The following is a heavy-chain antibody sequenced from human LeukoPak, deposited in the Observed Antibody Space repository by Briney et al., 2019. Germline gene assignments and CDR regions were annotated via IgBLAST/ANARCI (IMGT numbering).Heavy chain of an antibody. CDR2: IKKKTDGETT. D-gene: IGHD2-15*01. CDR1: GFTFTNAW. V-gene: IGHV3-15*01. J-gene: IGHJ4*02. CDR3: TTISIVVAL. Sequence: GGSLRLSCAASGFTFTNAWMSWVRQAPGKGLEWVGRIKKKTDGETTDYAEPVKGRFIISRDDSKNTLYLQMNSLKSEDTAIYYCTTISIVVALWGQGTLVTVSS.